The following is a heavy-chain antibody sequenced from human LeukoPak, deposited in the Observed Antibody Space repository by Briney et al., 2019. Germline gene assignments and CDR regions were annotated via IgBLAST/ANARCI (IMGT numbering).Heavy chain of an antibody. CDR1: GFTFSNFW. V-gene: IGHV3-74*01. J-gene: IGHJ4*02. CDR2: IKTDGSIT. CDR3: TREADPAFSASSSPDF. Sequence: VGSLRLSCAASGFTFSNFWMHWVRQAPGKGLEWVSRIKTDGSITAYADSVKVRFTISRDNAKNTLYLHMNSLKGEDTATYFCTREADPAFSASSSPDFWGQGTPGPVS. D-gene: IGHD6-6*01.